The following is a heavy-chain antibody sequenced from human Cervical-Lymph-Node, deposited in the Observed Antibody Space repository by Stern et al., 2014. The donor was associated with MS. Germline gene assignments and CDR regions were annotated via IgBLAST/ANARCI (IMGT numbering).Heavy chain of an antibody. CDR2: IHPGGGST. CDR1: GYTFTSNK. D-gene: IGHD6-19*01. J-gene: IGHJ4*02. V-gene: IGHV1-46*01. CDR3: ARDNGGWSVDS. Sequence: VQLVESGAEVKKPGASVKVSCKAFGYTFTSNKMHWVRQAPGQGLEWMGIIHPGGGSTRYAQKLQGRVTMTRDTYTSTVYMELTSLRSEDTAVYSCARDNGGWSVDSWGQGTLVIVSS.